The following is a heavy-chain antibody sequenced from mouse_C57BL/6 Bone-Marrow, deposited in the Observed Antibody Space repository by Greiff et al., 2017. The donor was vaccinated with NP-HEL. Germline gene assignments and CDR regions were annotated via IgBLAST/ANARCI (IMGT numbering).Heavy chain of an antibody. CDR2: IHPNSGST. Sequence: QVQLKQPGAELVKPGASVKLSCKASGYTFTSYWLHWVKPRPGQGLEWIGMIHPNSGSTNYNEKFKSKATLPVDKSSSTAYMQLSSLTSEDSAVYYCARANWEGYWGQGTTLTVSS. V-gene: IGHV1-64*01. J-gene: IGHJ2*01. D-gene: IGHD4-1*01. CDR1: GYTFTSYW. CDR3: ARANWEGY.